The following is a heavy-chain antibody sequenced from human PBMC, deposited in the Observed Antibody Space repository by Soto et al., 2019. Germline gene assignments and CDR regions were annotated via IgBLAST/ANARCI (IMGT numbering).Heavy chain of an antibody. D-gene: IGHD3-22*01. V-gene: IGHV3-23*01. J-gene: IGHJ4*02. CDR3: AKDRAARDSSGYYYYNY. CDR2: ISGSGGST. Sequence: EVQLLESGGGLVQPGGSLRLSCAASGFTFSSYAMSWVRQAPGKGLEWVSAISGSGGSTYYADSVKGRFTISRDNSKNTQYLQMNSLRAEDTAVYYCAKDRAARDSSGYYYYNYWGQGTLVTVSS. CDR1: GFTFSSYA.